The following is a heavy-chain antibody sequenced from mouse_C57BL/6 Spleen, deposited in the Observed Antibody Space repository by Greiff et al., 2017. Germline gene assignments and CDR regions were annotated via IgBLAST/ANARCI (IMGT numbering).Heavy chain of an antibody. J-gene: IGHJ1*03. CDR2: IDPSDSYT. CDR1: GYTFTSYC. V-gene: IGHV1-69*01. CDR3: AEAYDGSRWYFEV. D-gene: IGHD1-1*01. Sequence: VQLQQPGAELVMPGASVKLSCKASGYTFTSYCMHWVKQRPGQGLEWIGEIDPSDSYTNYNQKFKGKSTLTVDTSSSTASMQLSSLTSDDSAVYYGAEAYDGSRWYFEVWGKGTTVTVSS.